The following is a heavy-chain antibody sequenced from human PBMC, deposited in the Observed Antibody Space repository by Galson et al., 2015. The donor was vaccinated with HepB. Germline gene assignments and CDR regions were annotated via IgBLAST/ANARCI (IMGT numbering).Heavy chain of an antibody. V-gene: IGHV4-30-4*01. CDR2: IYYSGST. D-gene: IGHD3-10*01. CDR1: GGSISSGDYY. Sequence: LSLTCTVPGGSISSGDYYWSWIRQPPGKGLEWIGYIYYSGSTYYNPSLKSRVTISVDTSKNQFSLKLSSVTAADTAVYYCARGHLLLWFGESRLNWFDPWGQGTLVTVSS. CDR3: ARGHLLLWFGESRLNWFDP. J-gene: IGHJ5*02.